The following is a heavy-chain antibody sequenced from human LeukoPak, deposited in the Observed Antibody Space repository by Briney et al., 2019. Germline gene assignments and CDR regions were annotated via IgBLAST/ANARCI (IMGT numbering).Heavy chain of an antibody. CDR1: GGSISSSSYY. Sequence: SETLSLTCTVSGGSISSSSYYWGWIRQPPGKGLEWIGSIYYSGSTYYNPSLKSRVTISVDTSKNQFSLKLSSVTAADTAVYYCARVAVAGTVYYYYYYMDVWGKGTTVTISS. V-gene: IGHV4-39*07. J-gene: IGHJ6*03. CDR2: IYYSGST. CDR3: ARVAVAGTVYYYYYYMDV. D-gene: IGHD6-19*01.